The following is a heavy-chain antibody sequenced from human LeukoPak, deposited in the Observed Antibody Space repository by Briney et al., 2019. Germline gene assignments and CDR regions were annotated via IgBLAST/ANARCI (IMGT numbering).Heavy chain of an antibody. J-gene: IGHJ4*02. CDR3: AKNSGDIALREVFDY. V-gene: IGHV3-23*01. CDR2: ISGSGSST. D-gene: IGHD1-26*01. CDR1: GFTFSRYA. Sequence: GGSLRLSCAASGFTFSRYAMSLVRPAPGKGLEWVSAISGSGSSTYYADSVKGRFTISRDNSRNTLYLQTSSLRAEDTALYYCAKNSGDIALREVFDYWGQGTLVTVSS.